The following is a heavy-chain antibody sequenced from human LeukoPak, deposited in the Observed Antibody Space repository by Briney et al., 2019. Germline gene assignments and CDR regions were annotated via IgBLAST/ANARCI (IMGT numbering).Heavy chain of an antibody. J-gene: IGHJ6*03. Sequence: GASVKVSCKASGGTFSSYGISWVRQAPGQGLEWMGGIIPIFGTANYAQKFQGRVTITADKSTSTAYMELSSLRSEDTAVYYCAVSMIYYYCYMDVWGKGTTVTVSS. CDR3: AVSMIYYYCYMDV. CDR1: GGTFSSYG. CDR2: IIPIFGTA. V-gene: IGHV1-69*06. D-gene: IGHD3-16*01.